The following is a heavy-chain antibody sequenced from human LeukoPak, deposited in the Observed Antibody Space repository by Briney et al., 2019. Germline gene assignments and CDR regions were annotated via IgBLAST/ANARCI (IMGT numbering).Heavy chain of an antibody. CDR3: AKTGSSRFDY. J-gene: IGHJ4*02. D-gene: IGHD1-26*01. V-gene: IGHV3-48*01. CDR2: ISSTSSTI. CDR1: GFIFSSFG. Sequence: GGSLRLSCAASGFIFSSFGMNWVRQAPGKGLEWVSYISSTSSTIYYADSVKGRFTISRDNSKNTLYLQMNSLRAEDTAVYYCAKTGSSRFDYWGQGTLVTVSS.